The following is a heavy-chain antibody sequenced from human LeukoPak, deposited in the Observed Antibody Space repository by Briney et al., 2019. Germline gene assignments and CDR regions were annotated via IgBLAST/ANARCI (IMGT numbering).Heavy chain of an antibody. D-gene: IGHD6-19*01. J-gene: IGHJ4*02. Sequence: GASVKVSCMASGGTFSNYAISWVRQAPGQGLEWTGGIIPIFGTANYAQKFQGRVAITADESTSTAYMELSSLRSEDTAVYYCARNFNDGSGWFNWGEGTLVTVSS. CDR2: IIPIFGTA. V-gene: IGHV1-69*13. CDR1: GGTFSNYA. CDR3: ARNFNDGSGWFN.